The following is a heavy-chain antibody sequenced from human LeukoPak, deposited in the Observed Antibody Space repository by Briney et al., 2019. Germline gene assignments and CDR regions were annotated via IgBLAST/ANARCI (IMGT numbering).Heavy chain of an antibody. CDR2: IYTSGST. Sequence: SETLSLTCTVSGGSISSYYWNWIRQPAGKGLDWIGRIYTSGSTSYNSSLKSRVTMSVDTSKNQFSLKLSSVTAADTAVYYCARDVGGYNYGYSLDYWGQGTLVSVSS. CDR3: ARDVGGYNYGYSLDY. J-gene: IGHJ4*02. CDR1: GGSISSYY. D-gene: IGHD5-18*01. V-gene: IGHV4-4*07.